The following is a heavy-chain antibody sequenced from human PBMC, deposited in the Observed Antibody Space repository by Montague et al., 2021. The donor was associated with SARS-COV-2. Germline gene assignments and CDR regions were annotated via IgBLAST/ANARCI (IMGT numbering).Heavy chain of an antibody. Sequence: SETLSLTCSVSGGSISSGDYFWGWIRQPPGRGLEWIASISSDGRTHYNPSLKSRVIISVDTSRGQFSLELTSATAADTAVYYCARDDFRWDFDCWGQGTLVTVSS. CDR3: ARDDFRWDFDC. J-gene: IGHJ4*02. CDR1: GGSISSGDYF. CDR2: ISSDGRT. D-gene: IGHD2/OR15-2a*01. V-gene: IGHV4-39*02.